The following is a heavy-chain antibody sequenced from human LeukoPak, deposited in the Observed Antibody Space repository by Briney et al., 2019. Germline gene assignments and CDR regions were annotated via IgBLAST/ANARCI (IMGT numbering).Heavy chain of an antibody. D-gene: IGHD3-10*01. CDR1: GGSISSGSYY. CDR3: ARIGHGSGSPTNL. Sequence: SETLSLTCTVSGGSISSGSYYWSWIRQPDGKGLEWIGRSYIRGSTDYNPSLKSRVTISVDTSKNQFSLKLNSVTAADTAVYYCARIGHGSGSPTNLWGQGTLVTVSS. J-gene: IGHJ5*02. V-gene: IGHV4-61*02. CDR2: SYIRGST.